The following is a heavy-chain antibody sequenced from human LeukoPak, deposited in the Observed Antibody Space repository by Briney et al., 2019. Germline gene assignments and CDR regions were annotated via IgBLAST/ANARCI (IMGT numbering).Heavy chain of an antibody. CDR1: GGSISSGGYS. CDR2: IYHSGST. CDR3: ARSTYYYDSSGYYLGNAFDI. Sequence: SETLSLTCAVSGGSISSGGYSWSWIRQPPGKGLEWIGYIYHSGSTYYNPSLKSRVTISVDRSKNQFSLKLSSVTAADTAVYYCARSTYYYDSSGYYLGNAFDIWGQGTMVTVSS. D-gene: IGHD3-22*01. V-gene: IGHV4-30-2*01. J-gene: IGHJ3*02.